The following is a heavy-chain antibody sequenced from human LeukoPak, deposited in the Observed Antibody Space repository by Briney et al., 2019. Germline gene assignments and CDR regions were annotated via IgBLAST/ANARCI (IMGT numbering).Heavy chain of an antibody. J-gene: IGHJ3*02. CDR2: IKQDGSEK. CDR1: GFTFSDYY. Sequence: GGSLRLSCAASGFTFSDYYMSWVRQAPGKGLEWVANIKQDGSEKYYVDSVKGRFTISRDNAKNSLYLQMNSLRAEDTAVYYCARDCSSTSCPDDAFDIWGQGTMVTVSS. CDR3: ARDCSSTSCPDDAFDI. D-gene: IGHD2-2*01. V-gene: IGHV3-7*01.